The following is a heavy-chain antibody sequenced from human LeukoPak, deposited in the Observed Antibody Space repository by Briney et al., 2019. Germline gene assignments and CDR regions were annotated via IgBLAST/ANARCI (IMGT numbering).Heavy chain of an antibody. V-gene: IGHV1-18*01. Sequence: ASVTVSCKTTGYTFTSYGISWLRQAPGQGLDGMGWISAYNGNTNYVQKFQGRVTMTTDTSTSTAYMELRSLRSDDTAMYYCARDRGKWEHLRFFDYWGQGTLVTVSS. CDR3: ARDRGKWEHLRFFDY. J-gene: IGHJ4*02. CDR2: ISAYNGNT. CDR1: GYTFTSYG. D-gene: IGHD1-26*01.